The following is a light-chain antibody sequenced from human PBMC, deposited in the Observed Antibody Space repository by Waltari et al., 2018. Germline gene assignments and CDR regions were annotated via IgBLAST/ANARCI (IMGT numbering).Light chain of an antibody. V-gene: IGKV1-12*01. CDR1: QGLSSW. Sequence: DIQMTQSPSYVSASVGDRVPITCRASQGLSSWLAWYQQKPRQAPKLLINGASALQSGVPSRFSGSGSATDATLTISSLEPEDFATHYCQQANSVRALTFGGVTRVESK. J-gene: IGKJ4*01. CDR2: GAS. CDR3: QQANSVRALT.